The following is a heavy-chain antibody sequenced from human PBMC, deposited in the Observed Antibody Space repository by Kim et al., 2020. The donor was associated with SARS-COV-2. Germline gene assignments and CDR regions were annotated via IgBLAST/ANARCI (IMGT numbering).Heavy chain of an antibody. CDR2: ISNSGRS. CDR1: AGSISSFF. D-gene: IGHD4-17*01. Sequence: SETLSLTCSVSAGSISSFFWSWIRQPPGKGLEWIGSISNSGRSKYSPSLKSRVTMSIDASKRQVSLKLISVTAGDTAVYYCAGATVTTYAEYLQFWGPGTLVTVSS. V-gene: IGHV4-59*01. J-gene: IGHJ1*01. CDR3: AGATVTTYAEYLQF.